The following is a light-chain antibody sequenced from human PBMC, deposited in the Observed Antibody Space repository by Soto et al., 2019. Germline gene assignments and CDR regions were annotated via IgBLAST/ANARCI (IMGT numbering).Light chain of an antibody. CDR2: DVS. Sequence: DIHVNHAHSTLSASVGGRVTLTCRASQTVERWLAWYQQKPGKAPNLLISDVSSLERGVPSRFSGSGSATEFTLTISGLQPDDFATYYCQQYKDSMWTFGQGTKVDI. V-gene: IGKV1-5*01. CDR1: QTVERW. CDR3: QQYKDSMWT. J-gene: IGKJ1*01.